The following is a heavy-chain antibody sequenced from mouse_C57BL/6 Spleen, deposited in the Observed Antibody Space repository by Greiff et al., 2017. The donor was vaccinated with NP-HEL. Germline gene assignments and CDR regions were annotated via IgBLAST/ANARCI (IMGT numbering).Heavy chain of an antibody. V-gene: IGHV1-80*01. CDR1: GYAFSSYW. Sequence: QVQLQQSGAELVKPGASVKISCKASGYAFSSYWMNWVKQRPGKGLEWIGQIYPGDGDTNYNGKFKGKATLTADKSSSTAYMQLSSLTSEDSAVYFCAREGDGSSYDYWGQGTTLTVSS. CDR3: AREGDGSSYDY. D-gene: IGHD1-1*01. J-gene: IGHJ2*01. CDR2: IYPGDGDT.